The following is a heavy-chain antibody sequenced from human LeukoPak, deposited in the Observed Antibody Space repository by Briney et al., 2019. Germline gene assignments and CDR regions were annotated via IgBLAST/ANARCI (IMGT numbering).Heavy chain of an antibody. D-gene: IGHD3-22*01. J-gene: IGHJ4*02. CDR2: ISGSGGSA. V-gene: IGHV3-23*01. CDR3: ARRYYDSNGYYSLDY. CDR1: RFTFSNYA. Sequence: GGSLRLSCAASRFTFSNYAMSWVRQAPGKGLEWVSIISGSGGSAYYADSVKGRFTISRDNSKNTLYLQMNSLRAEDTALYYCARRYYDSNGYYSLDYWGQGTLVTVSS.